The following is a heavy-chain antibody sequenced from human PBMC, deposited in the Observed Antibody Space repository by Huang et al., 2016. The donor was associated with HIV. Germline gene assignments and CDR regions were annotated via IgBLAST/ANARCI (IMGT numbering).Heavy chain of an antibody. CDR1: GGSLHGYY. CDR2: VNHGGIT. Sequence: QVQLYQWGAGPLRPSETLSLTCGVSGGSLHGYYWNWLRQSPGRGREWIGEVNHGGITKYNPSLKSRVTISVDTSKIQFSLNLTSVTATDTADYYCATSRSGSGWFLDIWGRGTLVSVS. J-gene: IGHJ2*01. D-gene: IGHD6-19*01. V-gene: IGHV4-34*01. CDR3: ATSRSGSGWFLDI.